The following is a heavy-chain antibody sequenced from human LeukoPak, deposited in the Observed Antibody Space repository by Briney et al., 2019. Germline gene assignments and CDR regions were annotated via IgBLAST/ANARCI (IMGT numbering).Heavy chain of an antibody. CDR2: IYYSGST. J-gene: IGHJ4*02. CDR1: GGSISSGDYY. Sequence: SETLSLTCTVSGGSISSGDYYWSWIRQPPGKGLEWIGYIYYSGSTYYNPSLKSRVTISVDTSKNQFSLKLSSVTAADTAVYYCARAGDFWSGYYTDADYWGQGTLVTVSS. V-gene: IGHV4-30-4*01. D-gene: IGHD3-3*01. CDR3: ARAGDFWSGYYTDADY.